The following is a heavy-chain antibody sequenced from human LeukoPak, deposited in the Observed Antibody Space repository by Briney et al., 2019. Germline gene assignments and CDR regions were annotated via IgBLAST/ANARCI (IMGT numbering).Heavy chain of an antibody. V-gene: IGHV3-23*01. CDR2: ITASGDST. CDR1: GFTFSNYV. J-gene: IGHJ4*02. Sequence: GESPRLSCAASGFTFSNYVMIWVRQAPGKGLEWVSGITASGDSTYYGDSVKGRFTMSRDNSKNTVYLQMNSLRVDETAVYFCARRDIVVVVSASDYWGQGTLVTVSS. CDR3: ARRDIVVVVSASDY. D-gene: IGHD2-15*01.